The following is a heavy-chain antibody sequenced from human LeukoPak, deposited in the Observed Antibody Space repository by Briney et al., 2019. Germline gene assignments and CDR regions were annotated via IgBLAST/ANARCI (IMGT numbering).Heavy chain of an antibody. CDR3: ARAHCSSTSCPGY. D-gene: IGHD2-2*01. V-gene: IGHV1-2*06. CDR1: GYTFTGYH. J-gene: IGHJ4*02. CDR2: INPNSGGT. Sequence: ASVKVSCKASGYTFTGYHMHWVRQAPGQGLEWMGRINPNSGGTNYAQKFQGRVTMTRDTSISTAYMELSSLRSDDTAVYYCARAHCSSTSCPGYWGQGTLVTVSS.